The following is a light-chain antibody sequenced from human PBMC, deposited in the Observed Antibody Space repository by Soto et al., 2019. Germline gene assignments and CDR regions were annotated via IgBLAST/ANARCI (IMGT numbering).Light chain of an antibody. CDR1: QSVGSN. CDR3: QQYNKWQLT. V-gene: IGKV3-15*01. CDR2: QSS. Sequence: EIVMTQSPATLSVSPGERATLSCWASQSVGSNLAWYQQKPGQAPRLLIYQSSTRATGIPASFSGSGSGTEFTLTISSLQSEDFAVYYCQQYNKWQLTFGGGTKMEIK. J-gene: IGKJ4*01.